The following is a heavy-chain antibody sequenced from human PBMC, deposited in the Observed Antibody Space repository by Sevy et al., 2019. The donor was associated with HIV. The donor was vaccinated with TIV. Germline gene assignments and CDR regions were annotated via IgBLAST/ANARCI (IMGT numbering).Heavy chain of an antibody. CDR2: IRYDGSNK. Sequence: GGSLRLSCAASGFTFSSYGMHWVRQAPGKGLEWVAFIRYDGSNKYYADSVKGRFTISRDNSKNTLYLQMNSLRAEDTAVYYCAKMPSWGPHCSGGSCRFDYWGQGTLVTVSS. CDR3: AKMPSWGPHCSGGSCRFDY. V-gene: IGHV3-30*02. CDR1: GFTFSSYG. D-gene: IGHD2-15*01. J-gene: IGHJ4*02.